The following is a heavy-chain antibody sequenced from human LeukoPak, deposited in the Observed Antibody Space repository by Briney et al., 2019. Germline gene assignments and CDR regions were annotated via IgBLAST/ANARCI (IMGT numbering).Heavy chain of an antibody. Sequence: GGSLRLPCAASGFTVSTNYMSWVRQAPGKGLEWVSVIYRDDTTYYADSVKGRFTISRDNSKNTLYLQMSSLRAEDTAVYYCARAAYDSGSYIVNHDYWGQGTLVTVPS. CDR1: GFTVSTNY. CDR2: IYRDDTT. J-gene: IGHJ4*02. D-gene: IGHD3-22*01. V-gene: IGHV3-53*01. CDR3: ARAAYDSGSYIVNHDY.